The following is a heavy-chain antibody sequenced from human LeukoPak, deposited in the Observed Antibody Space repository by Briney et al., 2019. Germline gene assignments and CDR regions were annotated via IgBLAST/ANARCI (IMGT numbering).Heavy chain of an antibody. D-gene: IGHD1-26*01. V-gene: IGHV3-30*18. J-gene: IGHJ6*03. CDR2: ISYDGSNK. Sequence: GGSLRLSCAASGFTFNSYGMHWVRQAPGKGLEWVAVISYDGSNKYYADSVKGRFTISRDNSKNTLYLQMDSLRAEDTAVYYCAKTRGTYYAYYYYMDVWGKGTTVTVSS. CDR1: GFTFNSYG. CDR3: AKTRGTYYAYYYYMDV.